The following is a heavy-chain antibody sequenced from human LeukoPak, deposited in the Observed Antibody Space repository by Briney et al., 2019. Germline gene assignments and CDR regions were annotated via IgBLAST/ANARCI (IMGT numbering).Heavy chain of an antibody. V-gene: IGHV6-1*01. Sequence: SQTLSLTCAISGDSVSSNSTAWNWIRQSPSRGLEWLGRTYYRSKWYNDHAVSVKSRITINPDTSKNLFSLQLNSVTPEDTAVYYCARVESTWNCVDWFDPWGQGTLVTVSP. CDR2: TYYRSKWYN. D-gene: IGHD1-7*01. CDR3: ARVESTWNCVDWFDP. CDR1: GDSVSSNSTA. J-gene: IGHJ5*02.